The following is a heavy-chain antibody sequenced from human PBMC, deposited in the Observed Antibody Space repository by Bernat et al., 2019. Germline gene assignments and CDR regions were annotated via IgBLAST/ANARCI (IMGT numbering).Heavy chain of an antibody. CDR1: GYTFTGYY. CDR3: ARVLEWLVPPHFDY. D-gene: IGHD6-19*01. Sequence: QVQLVQSGAEVKKPGASVKVSCKASGYTFTGYYMHWVRQAPGQGLEWMGWINPNSGGTNYAQKLQGRVTMTTDTSTSTAYMELRSLRSDDTAVYYCARVLEWLVPPHFDYWGQGTLVTVSS. J-gene: IGHJ4*02. CDR2: INPNSGGT. V-gene: IGHV1-2*02.